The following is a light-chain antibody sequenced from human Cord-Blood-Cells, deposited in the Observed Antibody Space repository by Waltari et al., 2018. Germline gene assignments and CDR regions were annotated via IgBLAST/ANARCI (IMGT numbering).Light chain of an antibody. CDR2: EVS. J-gene: IGLJ2*01. V-gene: IGLV2-8*01. CDR1: SSDVGVYNY. Sequence: QSALTQPPSASGSPGQSVTIPCTGTSSDVGVYNYVSWYQQHPGKAPKLMIYEVSKRPSGVPDLFSGSKSGNTASLTVSGLQAEDEAYYYCSSYAGSNNLVFGGGTKLTVL. CDR3: SSYAGSNNLV.